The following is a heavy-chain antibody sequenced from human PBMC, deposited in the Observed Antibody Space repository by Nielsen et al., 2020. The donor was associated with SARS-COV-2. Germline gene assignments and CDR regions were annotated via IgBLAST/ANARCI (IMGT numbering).Heavy chain of an antibody. CDR3: ARTKYYYDSSGSEGYYYYGMDV. Sequence: WIRQPPGKALEWLALIYWNDDKRYSPSLKSRLTITKDTSKNQVVLTMTNMDPVDTATYYCARTKYYYDSSGSEGYYYYGMDVWGQGTTVTVSS. V-gene: IGHV2-5*01. J-gene: IGHJ6*02. CDR2: IYWNDDK. D-gene: IGHD3-22*01.